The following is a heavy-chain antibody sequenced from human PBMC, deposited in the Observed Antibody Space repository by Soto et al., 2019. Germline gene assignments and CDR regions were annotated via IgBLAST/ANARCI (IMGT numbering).Heavy chain of an antibody. J-gene: IGHJ5*02. Sequence: PGGSLRLSCAASGFIFSDYYMGWIRQAPGKGLEWLSYISSSSSTNYADSVKGRFTISRDNAKNSSYLQMNSLRVEDTAVYYCARGLWEGHCSGGTCNPNWFEPWGQGIPVTVSS. CDR3: ARGLWEGHCSGGTCNPNWFEP. CDR1: GFIFSDYY. CDR2: ISSSSST. D-gene: IGHD2-15*01. V-gene: IGHV3-11*05.